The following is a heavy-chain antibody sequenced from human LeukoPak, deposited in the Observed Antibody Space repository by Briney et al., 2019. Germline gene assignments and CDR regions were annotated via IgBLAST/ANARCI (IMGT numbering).Heavy chain of an antibody. CDR3: ARDPGGATYFDY. Sequence: SETLSLTCTVSGGSISDYHWSWIRQPPGKGLEYIGYIYNSGRTFYNPSLKSRVTISADTSKKQFSLKLTSVTAADTAVYYCARDPGGATYFDYWGQGTLVTVSS. J-gene: IGHJ4*02. D-gene: IGHD1-26*01. CDR1: GGSISDYH. CDR2: IYNSGRT. V-gene: IGHV4-59*01.